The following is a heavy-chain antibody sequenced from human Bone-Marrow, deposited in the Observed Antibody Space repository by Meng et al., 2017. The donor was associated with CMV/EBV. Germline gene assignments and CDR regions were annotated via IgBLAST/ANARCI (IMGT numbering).Heavy chain of an antibody. J-gene: IGHJ4*02. V-gene: IGHV4-61*01. CDR2: IYYRGST. CDR3: ARQTVISSWDPPKPFDY. D-gene: IGHD6-13*01. Sequence: SETLSLTCTVSGGSVSSGSYYWSWIRQPPGKGLEWIGYIYYRGSTNYNPSLKSRVTISVDTSKNQFSLKLSSVTAADTAVYYCARQTVISSWDPPKPFDYWGQGTLVTVSS. CDR1: GGSVSSGSYY.